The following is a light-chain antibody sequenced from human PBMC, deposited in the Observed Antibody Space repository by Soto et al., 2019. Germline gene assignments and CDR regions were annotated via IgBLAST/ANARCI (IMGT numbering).Light chain of an antibody. CDR1: SSDIGGYNY. J-gene: IGLJ1*01. CDR2: EVR. V-gene: IGLV2-14*01. Sequence: QSALTQPASVSGSPGQSITISCTGTSSDIGGYNYVSWYQHTPGKPPKLMIYEVRNRPSGVSNRFSGSKSGNTASLTISGLQAEDEADYYCCSYAGSYTLVFGTGTKVTVL. CDR3: CSYAGSYTLV.